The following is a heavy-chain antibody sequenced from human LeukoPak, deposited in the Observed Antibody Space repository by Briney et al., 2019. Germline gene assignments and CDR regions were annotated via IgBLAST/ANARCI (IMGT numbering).Heavy chain of an antibody. D-gene: IGHD6-13*01. CDR3: ARDPPGIAASGTYY. J-gene: IGHJ4*02. CDR1: GFTFSSYA. Sequence: PGGSLRLSCAASGFTFSSYAMSWVRRAPGKGLEWVSAISGSGGSTYYADSVKGRFTISRDSSKNTLFLQMNSLRVEDTAVYYCARDPPGIAASGTYYWGQGTLVTVSS. CDR2: ISGSGGST. V-gene: IGHV3-23*01.